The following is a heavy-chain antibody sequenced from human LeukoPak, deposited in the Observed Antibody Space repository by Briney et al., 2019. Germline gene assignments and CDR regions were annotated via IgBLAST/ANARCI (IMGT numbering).Heavy chain of an antibody. J-gene: IGHJ4*02. CDR3: ARSGGIFFDY. V-gene: IGHV1-46*01. D-gene: IGHD3-10*01. CDR2: INPSGGST. Sequence: ASVKVSCKSSGYTFTSYYMRWVRQAPGQGLEWMGIINPSGGSTSYAQKFQGRVTMTRDTSTSTVYMELSSMRSEDTAVYYCARSGGIFFDYWGQGTLGTVSS. CDR1: GYTFTSYY.